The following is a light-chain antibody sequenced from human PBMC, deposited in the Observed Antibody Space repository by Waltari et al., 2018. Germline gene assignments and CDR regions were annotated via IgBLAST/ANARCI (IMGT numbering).Light chain of an antibody. CDR2: GKD. J-gene: IGLJ2*01. Sequence: SSELTQDPAVSVALGQTVRITCQGDSLRSYYASWYQQKPGQAPVLVVYGKDNRPAGLPDRFSGSRSGNTASWTITGAQAEDEADYYCNSRDSSGNLVVFGGGTKLTVL. CDR3: NSRDSSGNLVV. V-gene: IGLV3-19*01. CDR1: SLRSYY.